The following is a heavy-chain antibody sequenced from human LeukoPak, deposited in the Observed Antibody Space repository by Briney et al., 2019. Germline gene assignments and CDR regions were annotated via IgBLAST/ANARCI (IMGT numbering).Heavy chain of an antibody. CDR1: GGSFSGYY. CDR2: INHSGST. Sequence: SETLSLTCAVYGGSFSGYYWSWIRQPPGKGLEWIGEINHSGSTNYNPSLKSRVTISVDTSKNQFSLKLSSVTAADTAVYYCARDMTYYYDSSGYYYKAFDIWGQGTMVTVSS. D-gene: IGHD3-22*01. J-gene: IGHJ3*02. CDR3: ARDMTYYYDSSGYYYKAFDI. V-gene: IGHV4-34*01.